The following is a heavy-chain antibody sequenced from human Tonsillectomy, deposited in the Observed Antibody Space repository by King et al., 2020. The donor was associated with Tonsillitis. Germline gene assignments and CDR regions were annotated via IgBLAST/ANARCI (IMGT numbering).Heavy chain of an antibody. CDR2: IIPIFGTA. D-gene: IGHD2-2*01. CDR1: GGTFSSYA. J-gene: IGHJ3*02. Sequence: QLVQSGAEVKKPGSSVKVSCKASGGTFSSYAISWVRQAPGQGLEWMGGIIPIFGTANYAQKFQGRVTITADESTSTAYMELSSLTSEGTAVYYWARGGVIVVVPAAPVAFDIWGQGTMVTVSS. CDR3: ARGGVIVVVPAAPVAFDI. V-gene: IGHV1-69*12.